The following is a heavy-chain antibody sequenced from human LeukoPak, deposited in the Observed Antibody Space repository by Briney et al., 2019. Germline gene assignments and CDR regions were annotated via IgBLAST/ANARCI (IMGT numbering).Heavy chain of an antibody. CDR2: IDWDDDK. CDR1: GGSITSYY. Sequence: TLSLTCTVSGGSITSYYWSWIRQPPGKALEWLALIDWDDDKYYSTSLKTRLTISKDTSKNQVVLTMTNMDPVDTATYYCARAFPYYYGSGSYSYFDYWGQGTLVTVSS. CDR3: ARAFPYYYGSGSYSYFDY. D-gene: IGHD3-10*01. V-gene: IGHV2-70*18. J-gene: IGHJ4*02.